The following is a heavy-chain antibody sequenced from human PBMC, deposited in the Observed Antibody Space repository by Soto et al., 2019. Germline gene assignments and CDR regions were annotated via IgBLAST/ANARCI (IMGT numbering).Heavy chain of an antibody. CDR3: ARDFGRHGAVDTTGWFDP. J-gene: IGHJ5*02. V-gene: IGHV1-46*02. CDR2: INPTDGSV. D-gene: IGHD3-3*01. CDR1: GYTFKSFY. Sequence: QVQLVQSGAEVKKPGASVKVSCTASGYTFKSFYMHWVRQAPGQGLEWIGIINPTDGSVRYAQKFHDRVTLTTNRPTSTVYMELSSLRSEDTAVYFCARDFGRHGAVDTTGWFDPWGQGTLVTVSS.